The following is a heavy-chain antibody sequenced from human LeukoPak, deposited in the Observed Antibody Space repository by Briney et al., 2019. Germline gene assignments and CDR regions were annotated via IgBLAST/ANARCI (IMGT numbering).Heavy chain of an antibody. D-gene: IGHD6-13*01. Sequence: PGGPLGLSFAAPGLPFASFPWTWFGRPPGKGWGWVSAISGSGGSTYYADSVKGRFTISRDNSKNTLYLQMNSLRAEDTAVYYCATERTGYSSSSFDYWGQGTLVTVSS. CDR1: GLPFASFP. J-gene: IGHJ4*02. V-gene: IGHV3-23*01. CDR2: ISGSGGST. CDR3: ATERTGYSSSSFDY.